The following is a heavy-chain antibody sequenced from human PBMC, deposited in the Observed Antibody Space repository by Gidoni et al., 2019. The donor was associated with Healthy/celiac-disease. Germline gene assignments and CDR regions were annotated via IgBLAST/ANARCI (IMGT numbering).Heavy chain of an antibody. J-gene: IGHJ6*02. D-gene: IGHD3-3*01. CDR3: AREGITYYDFWSGYPPRDYYYYGMDV. CDR2: INPNSGGT. Sequence: QVQLVQSGAEVKKPGASVKVSCKASGYTFTGYYMHWVRQAPGQGLEWMGWINPNSGGTNYAQKFQGRVTMTRDTSISTAYMELSRLRSDDTAVYYCAREGITYYDFWSGYPPRDYYYYGMDVWGQGTTVTVSS. CDR1: GYTFTGYY. V-gene: IGHV1-2*02.